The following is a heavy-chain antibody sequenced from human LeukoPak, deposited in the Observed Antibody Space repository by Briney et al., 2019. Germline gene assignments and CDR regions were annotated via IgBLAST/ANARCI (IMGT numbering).Heavy chain of an antibody. V-gene: IGHV3-20*04. J-gene: IGHJ6*03. Sequence: GGSLRLSCAASGFTFDDYGMSWVRQAPGKGLEWVSGINWNGGSTGYADSVKGRFTISRDNAKNSLYLQMNSLRAEDTALYYCARDSGAIYSYGYRYYYYYMDVWGKGTTVTVSS. CDR1: GFTFDDYG. D-gene: IGHD5-18*01. CDR2: INWNGGST. CDR3: ARDSGAIYSYGYRYYYYYMDV.